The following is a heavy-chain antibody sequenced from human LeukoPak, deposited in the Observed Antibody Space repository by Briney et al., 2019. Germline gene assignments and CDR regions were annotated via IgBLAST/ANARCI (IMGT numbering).Heavy chain of an antibody. V-gene: IGHV1-69*05. Sequence: SVKVSCKASGGTFSSYAISWVRQAPGQGLEWMGGIIPIFGTANYAQKFQGRVTITTDESTSTAYMELSSLRSEDTAVYYCARDLRWPPLNLDYWGQGTLVTVSS. D-gene: IGHD4-23*01. CDR3: ARDLRWPPLNLDY. CDR2: IIPIFGTA. CDR1: GGTFSSYA. J-gene: IGHJ4*02.